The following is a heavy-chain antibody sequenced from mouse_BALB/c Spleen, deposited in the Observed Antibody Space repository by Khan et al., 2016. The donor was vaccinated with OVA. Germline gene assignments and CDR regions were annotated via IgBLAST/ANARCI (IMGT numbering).Heavy chain of an antibody. V-gene: IGHV9-3-1*01. CDR2: INTYTGEP. CDR3: ASGGYRYFDV. CDR1: GYSFTNYG. Sequence: QIQSVQSGPEVKKPGETVKISCKASGYSFTNYGMNWVRQAPGKGLKWMGWINTYTGEPTYADDFKGRFAFSLETSASTAYLQINNLKNEDTATYFCASGGYRYFDVWGAGTTVTVSS. D-gene: IGHD1-1*02. J-gene: IGHJ1*01.